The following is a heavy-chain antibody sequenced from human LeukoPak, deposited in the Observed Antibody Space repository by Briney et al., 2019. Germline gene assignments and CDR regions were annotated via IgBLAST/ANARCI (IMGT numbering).Heavy chain of an antibody. CDR1: GGSISSSSYY. D-gene: IGHD6-19*01. J-gene: IGHJ4*02. CDR3: ARHRSSGSEIDY. V-gene: IGHV4-39*01. Sequence: SETLSLTCTVSGGSISSSSYYWGWIRQPPGKGLEWIGSIYYSGSTYYNPSLKSRVTISVDTSKNQFSLKLSAVTAADTAVYYCARHRSSGSEIDYWGQGTLVTVSS. CDR2: IYYSGST.